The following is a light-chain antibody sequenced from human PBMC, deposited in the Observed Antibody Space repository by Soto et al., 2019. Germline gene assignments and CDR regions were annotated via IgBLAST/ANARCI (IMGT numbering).Light chain of an antibody. Sequence: DIQMTQSPSTLSASVGDRVTITCRASQSISRWVAWYQQKPGKAPKLLIYDASTLESGVPSRFSGSGSGKEFTLTISSLQPDDFASYYCQQYTSYWTFGQGTKVEIK. CDR2: DAS. CDR1: QSISRW. V-gene: IGKV1-5*01. J-gene: IGKJ1*01. CDR3: QQYTSYWT.